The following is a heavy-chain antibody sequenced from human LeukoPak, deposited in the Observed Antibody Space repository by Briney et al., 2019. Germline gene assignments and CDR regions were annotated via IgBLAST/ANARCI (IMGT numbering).Heavy chain of an antibody. J-gene: IGHJ6*02. V-gene: IGHV3-23*01. CDR2: ISGSGGST. CDR1: GFTFSSYA. D-gene: IGHD3-3*01. Sequence: GGSLRLSCAASGFTFSSYAMSWVRQAPGKGLEWVSAISGSGGSTYYADSVQGRFTISRDNSKNTLYLQMNSLRAEDTAVYYCAKFGRITIFGGNYYYYGMDVWGQGTTVTVSS. CDR3: AKFGRITIFGGNYYYYGMDV.